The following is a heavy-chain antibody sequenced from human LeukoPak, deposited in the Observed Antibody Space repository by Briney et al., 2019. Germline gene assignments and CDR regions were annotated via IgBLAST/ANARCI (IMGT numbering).Heavy chain of an antibody. Sequence: GGSLRLSCAASGFTFSNYWMHWVRQAPGKGLEWVGRIKSKTDGGTTDYAAPVKGRFTISRDDSKNTLYLQMNSLKTEDTAVYYCTTVGFGGSYYYYYMDVWGKGTTVTVSS. V-gene: IGHV3-15*01. CDR2: IKSKTDGGTT. CDR1: GFTFSNYW. CDR3: TTVGFGGSYYYYYMDV. J-gene: IGHJ6*03. D-gene: IGHD1-26*01.